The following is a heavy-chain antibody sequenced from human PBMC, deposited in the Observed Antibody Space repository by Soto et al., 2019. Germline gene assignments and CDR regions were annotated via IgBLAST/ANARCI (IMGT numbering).Heavy chain of an antibody. D-gene: IGHD3-22*01. CDR2: IIPIFGTA. Sequence: QVQLVQSGAEVQKPGSSVKVSCKASGGTFSSYAISWVRQAPGQGLEWMGGIIPIFGTANYAQKFQGRVTITADESTSTAYMELSSLRSEDTAVYYCARSQTDYYYDSSGYYPNWYFDLWGRGTLVTVSS. J-gene: IGHJ2*01. CDR1: GGTFSSYA. V-gene: IGHV1-69*01. CDR3: ARSQTDYYYDSSGYYPNWYFDL.